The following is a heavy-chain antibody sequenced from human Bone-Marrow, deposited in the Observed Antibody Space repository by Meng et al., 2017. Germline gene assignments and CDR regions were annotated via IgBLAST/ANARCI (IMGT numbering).Heavy chain of an antibody. CDR3: ARVEGRRGSDSSGWYVRYYYYGMDV. J-gene: IGHJ6*02. V-gene: IGHV3-64*02. CDR1: GFTFSSYA. CDR2: ISSNGGST. Sequence: GESLKISCAASGFTFSSYAMHWVRQAPGKGLEYVSAISSNGGSTYYADSVKGRFTISRDNSKNTLYLQMGSLRAEDMAVYYCARVEGRRGSDSSGWYVRYYYYGMDVWGQGTTVTVSS. D-gene: IGHD6-19*01.